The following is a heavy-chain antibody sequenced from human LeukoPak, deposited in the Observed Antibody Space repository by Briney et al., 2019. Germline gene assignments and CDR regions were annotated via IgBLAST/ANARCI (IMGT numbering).Heavy chain of an antibody. CDR3: ASLESGSSSGSQVDP. Sequence: SETLSLTCAVYGGSFSGYYWSWIRQPPGKGLEWSGEINHSGSTNYNPSLKSRVPISVDTSKNQFSLKLRSVTAADTAVYYCASLESGSSSGSQVDPWGQGTLVTVSS. J-gene: IGHJ5*02. D-gene: IGHD6-19*01. V-gene: IGHV4-34*01. CDR1: GGSFSGYY. CDR2: INHSGST.